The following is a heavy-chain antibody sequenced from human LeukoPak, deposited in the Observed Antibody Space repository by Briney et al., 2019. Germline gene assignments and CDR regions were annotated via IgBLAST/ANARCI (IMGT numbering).Heavy chain of an antibody. V-gene: IGHV3-33*01. J-gene: IGHJ4*02. CDR3: ARVYSSGWADFDY. CDR2: IWYDGSKK. D-gene: IGHD6-19*01. CDR1: GFIFSNYG. Sequence: GGSLRLSCAASGFIFSNYGMHWVRQAPGKGLEWVAVIWYDGSKKYYADSVKGRFTISRDDSKNTLYLQMNRLRAEDTAVYYCARVYSSGWADFDYWGQGTLVTVSS.